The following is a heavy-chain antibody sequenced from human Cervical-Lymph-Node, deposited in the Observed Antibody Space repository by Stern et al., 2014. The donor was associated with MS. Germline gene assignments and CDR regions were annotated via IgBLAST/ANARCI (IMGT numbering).Heavy chain of an antibody. J-gene: IGHJ2*01. D-gene: IGHD2-21*02. CDR3: ARGVTAVTNYVPNWCFDL. CDR2: VYYSGIT. V-gene: IGHV4-39*02. CDR1: GGSITNRDY. Sequence: QLQLQESGPGLVKPSETLSLTCTVSGGSITNRDYWGWIRQSPGKGLEWIGSVYYSGITYSRPSLKSRVTVSIATSRNQFFLRMNSVTATDTAVYFCARGVTAVTNYVPNWCFDLWGRGTLVTVSS.